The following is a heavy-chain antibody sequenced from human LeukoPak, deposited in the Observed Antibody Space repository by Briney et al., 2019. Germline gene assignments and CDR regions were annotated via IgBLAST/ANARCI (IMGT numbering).Heavy chain of an antibody. Sequence: GGSLRLSCAASGFTFSSYSMNWVRQAPGKGLEWVSSISSGSSYIYYADSVKGRFTISRDNAKNSLYLQMNSLRAGDTAVYYCARDLGGSYGGGGAFDIWGQGTMVTVSS. D-gene: IGHD1-26*01. V-gene: IGHV3-21*01. CDR1: GFTFSSYS. CDR3: ARDLGGSYGGGGAFDI. J-gene: IGHJ3*02. CDR2: ISSGSSYI.